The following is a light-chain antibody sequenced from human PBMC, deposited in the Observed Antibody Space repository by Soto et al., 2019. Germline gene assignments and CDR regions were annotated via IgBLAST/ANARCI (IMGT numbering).Light chain of an antibody. Sequence: DIQMTQSPSTLSASVGDRVTITCRASQSISSWLAWYQQKPGKAPKLLIYDASSLESGVPSRFSGSGSGTEFTLTFSSLQPDDFATYYCQQYFTFGQGTRLEIK. CDR3: QQYFT. CDR2: DAS. V-gene: IGKV1-5*01. J-gene: IGKJ5*01. CDR1: QSISSW.